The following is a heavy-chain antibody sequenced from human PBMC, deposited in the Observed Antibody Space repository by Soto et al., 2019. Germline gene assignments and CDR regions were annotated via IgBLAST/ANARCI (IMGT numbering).Heavy chain of an antibody. D-gene: IGHD3-3*01. J-gene: IGHJ6*03. V-gene: IGHV1-8*01. CDR2: MNPNSGNT. CDR3: ARGNRITIFGVVINSYYYYMDV. CDR1: GYTFTSYD. Sequence: ASVKVSCKASGYTFTSYDINWVRQANGQGLEWMGWMNPNSGNTGYAQKFQGRVTMTRNTSISTAYMELSSLRSEDTAVYYCARGNRITIFGVVINSYYYYMDVWGKGTTVTVSS.